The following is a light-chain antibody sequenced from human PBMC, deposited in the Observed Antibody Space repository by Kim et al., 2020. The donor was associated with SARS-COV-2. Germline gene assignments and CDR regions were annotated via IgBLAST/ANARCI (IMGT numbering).Light chain of an antibody. CDR3: AAWDDSLSGWV. J-gene: IGLJ3*02. V-gene: IGLV1-47*01. CDR2: RNN. CDR1: SSNIGSYY. Sequence: GQRVTISCSGSSSNIGSYYVYWYRQLPGPAPKLLIYRNNQRPSGVPARFSGSKSGTAATLAISGLGSEDEADYYCAAWDDSLSGWVFGGGTQLTVL.